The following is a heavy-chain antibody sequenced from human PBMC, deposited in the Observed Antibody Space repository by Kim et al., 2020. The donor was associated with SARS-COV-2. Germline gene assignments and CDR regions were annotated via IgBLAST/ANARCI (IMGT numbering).Heavy chain of an antibody. D-gene: IGHD2-15*01. V-gene: IGHV3-30*01. Sequence: ADSVKGRFTISRDNSKNTLYLQMNSLRAEDTAVYYCARGPGGNRSYYFDYWGQGTLVTVSS. J-gene: IGHJ4*02. CDR3: ARGPGGNRSYYFDY.